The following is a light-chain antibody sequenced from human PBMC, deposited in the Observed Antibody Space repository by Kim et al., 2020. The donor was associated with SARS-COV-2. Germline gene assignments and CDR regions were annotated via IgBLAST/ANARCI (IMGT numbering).Light chain of an antibody. CDR2: AAS. V-gene: IGKV1-39*01. CDR3: QQSYSTPRT. Sequence: SASVGYRVTITCRASQNISDYLNWYQQKPGKAPKVLISAASSLQSGVPSRFSGSGSGTDFTLTFTSLQPEDFATYYCQQSYSTPRTFGGGTKLEI. CDR1: QNISDY. J-gene: IGKJ4*01.